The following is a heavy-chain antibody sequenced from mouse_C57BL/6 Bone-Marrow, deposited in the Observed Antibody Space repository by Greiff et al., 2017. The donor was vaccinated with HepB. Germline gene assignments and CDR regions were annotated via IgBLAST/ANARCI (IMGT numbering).Heavy chain of an antibody. CDR1: GYTFTSYG. J-gene: IGHJ1*03. Sequence: VQLQQSGAELARPGASVKLSCKASGYTFTSYGISWVKQRTGQGLEWIGEIYPRSGNTYYNEKFKGKATLTADKSSSTAYMELRSLTSEDSAVYFCAGSLDYYLWYFDVWGTGTTVTVSS. D-gene: IGHD1-1*01. CDR2: IYPRSGNT. V-gene: IGHV1-81*01. CDR3: AGSLDYYLWYFDV.